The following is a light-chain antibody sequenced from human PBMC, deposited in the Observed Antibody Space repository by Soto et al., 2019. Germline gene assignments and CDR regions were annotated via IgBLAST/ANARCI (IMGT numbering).Light chain of an antibody. Sequence: QSVLTQPPSASGTPGQRVTISCSGSSSNIGSNAVNWYQQLPGTAPKLLIYSNNQRPSGVPDRFSGSKSGTSASLAISGLQSEDEAEYYCAAWDGSLSGDVFGTGTKLTVL. CDR3: AAWDGSLSGDV. CDR2: SNN. V-gene: IGLV1-44*01. J-gene: IGLJ1*01. CDR1: SSNIGSNA.